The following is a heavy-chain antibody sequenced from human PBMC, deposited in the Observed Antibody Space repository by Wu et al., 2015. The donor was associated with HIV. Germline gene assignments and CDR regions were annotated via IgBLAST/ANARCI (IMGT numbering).Heavy chain of an antibody. CDR3: ARGVRGFSSDSFSLYYYMDV. V-gene: IGHV4-34*01. CDR2: INHDGSA. CDR1: GGSFSGSY. Sequence: QVQLQQWGAGLLKPSETLSLTCAFYGGSFSGSYWTWTRQPPGKGLELIGEINHDGSAYYNPSLESRVTISLDTSKNQFSLTLSSVTAADTAVYYCARGVRGFSSDSFSLYYYMDVWGKGTTVTVSS. D-gene: IGHD3-3*01. J-gene: IGHJ6*03.